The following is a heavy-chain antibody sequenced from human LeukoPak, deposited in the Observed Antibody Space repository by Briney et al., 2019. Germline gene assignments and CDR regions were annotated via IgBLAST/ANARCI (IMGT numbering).Heavy chain of an antibody. D-gene: IGHD3-22*01. J-gene: IGHJ4*02. V-gene: IGHV1-8*02. CDR3: ARDYIGYYYDSSGYQDY. CDR1: GYTYTNYG. CDR2: MNPNSGNT. Sequence: GASVKVSCKASGYTYTNYGINWVRQATGQGLEWMGWMNPNSGNTGYAQKFQGRVTMTRNTSTSTAYMELRSLRSDDTAVYYCARDYIGYYYDSSGYQDYWGQGTLVTVSS.